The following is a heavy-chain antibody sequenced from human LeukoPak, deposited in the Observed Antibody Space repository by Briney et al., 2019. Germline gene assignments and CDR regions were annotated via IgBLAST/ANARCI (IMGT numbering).Heavy chain of an antibody. J-gene: IGHJ3*02. CDR3: ATGPRLALRGAFDI. V-gene: IGHV1-24*01. Sequence: ASVKVSCKVSGYTLTELSMRWVRQAPGKGLEWMGGFDPEDGETIYAQKFQGRVTMTEDTSTDTAYVELSSLRSEDTAVYYCATGPRLALRGAFDIWGQGTMVTVSS. CDR2: FDPEDGET. CDR1: GYTLTELS. D-gene: IGHD4-17*01.